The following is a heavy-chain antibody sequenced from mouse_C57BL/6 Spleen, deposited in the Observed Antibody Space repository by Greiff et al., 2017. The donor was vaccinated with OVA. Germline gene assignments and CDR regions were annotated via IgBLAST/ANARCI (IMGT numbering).Heavy chain of an antibody. V-gene: IGHV1-82*01. CDR2: IYPGDGDT. J-gene: IGHJ1*03. CDR1: GYAFSSSW. D-gene: IGHD1-1*01. Sequence: VPLQESGAELVKPGASVKISCKASGYAFSSSWMNWVLQRPGKGLEWIGRIYPGDGDTNYNGKFKGKATLTADKSSSTAYMQLSSLTSEDSAVYFCARRITTGWADVWGTGTTVTVSS. CDR3: ARRITTGWADV.